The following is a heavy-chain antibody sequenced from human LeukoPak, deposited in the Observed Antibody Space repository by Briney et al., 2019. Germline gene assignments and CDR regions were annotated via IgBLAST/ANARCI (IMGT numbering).Heavy chain of an antibody. V-gene: IGHV4-39*07. CDR1: GGSISSSSYY. D-gene: IGHD2-2*01. CDR3: ARGGRRCSSTSCYAPLFHQRGNWFDP. CDR2: IYYSGST. Sequence: SETLSLTCTVSGGSISSSSYYWGWIRQPPGKGLEWIGSIYYSGSTYYNPSLKSRVTISVDTSKNQFSLKLSSVTAADTAVYYCARGGRRCSSTSCYAPLFHQRGNWFDPWGQGTLVTVSS. J-gene: IGHJ5*02.